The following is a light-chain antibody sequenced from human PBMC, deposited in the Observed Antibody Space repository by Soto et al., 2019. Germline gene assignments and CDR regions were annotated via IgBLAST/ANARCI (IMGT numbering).Light chain of an antibody. Sequence: QSVLTQPASVSGSPGQSITISCTGTSSDVGGYNYVSWYQQHPGKAPKLMIYEVSNRPSGVSNRFSGSKSGNTASLTISGLQAEDESYYYCSSYTSSRTHNYVFTNGTKVTV. CDR2: EVS. CDR3: SSYTSSRTHNYV. J-gene: IGLJ1*01. V-gene: IGLV2-14*01. CDR1: SSDVGGYNY.